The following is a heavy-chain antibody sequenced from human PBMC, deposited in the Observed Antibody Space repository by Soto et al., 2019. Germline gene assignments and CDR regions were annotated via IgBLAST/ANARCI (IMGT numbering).Heavy chain of an antibody. Sequence: SDAVSPTRSDSGSALTTGSQSWGGSCHVPGKGLEWIGSISFRGATWYNPSLRSRVTIFADVSKNQFSLTLNSVTAADTAVYYCARHTDCTVITHCQFDYWGQG. V-gene: IGHV4-39*01. CDR1: GSALTTGSQS. CDR3: ARHTDCTVITHCQFDY. CDR2: ISFRGAT. D-gene: IGHD4-17*01. J-gene: IGHJ4*02.